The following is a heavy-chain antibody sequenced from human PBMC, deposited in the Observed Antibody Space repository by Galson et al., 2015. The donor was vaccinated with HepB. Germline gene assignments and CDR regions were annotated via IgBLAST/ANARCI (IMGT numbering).Heavy chain of an antibody. CDR1: GFTFSSYG. CDR3: AKDGPYYDYVWGSYRSGGAFDI. V-gene: IGHV3-30*18. D-gene: IGHD3-16*02. Sequence: SLRLSCAASGFTFSSYGMHWVRQAPGKGLEWVAVISYDGSNKYYADSVKGRFTISRDNSKNTLYLQMNSLRAEDTAVYYCAKDGPYYDYVWGSYRSGGAFDIWGQGTMVTVSS. CDR2: ISYDGSNK. J-gene: IGHJ3*02.